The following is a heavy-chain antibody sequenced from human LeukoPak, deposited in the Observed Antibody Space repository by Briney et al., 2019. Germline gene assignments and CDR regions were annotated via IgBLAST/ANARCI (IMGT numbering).Heavy chain of an antibody. V-gene: IGHV4-39*07. D-gene: IGHD6-13*01. CDR2: IYYSGST. CDR1: GFTFSTCGM. CDR3: AREVPSSWFDY. Sequence: GSLRLSCAASGFTFSTCGMNWVRQAPGKGLEWIGSIYYSGSTYYNPSLKSRVTISVDTSKNQFSLKLSSVTAADTAVYYCAREVPSSWFDYWGQGTLVTVSS. J-gene: IGHJ4*02.